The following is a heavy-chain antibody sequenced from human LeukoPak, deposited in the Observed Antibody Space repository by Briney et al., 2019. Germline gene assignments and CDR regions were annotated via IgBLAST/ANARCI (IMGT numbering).Heavy chain of an antibody. CDR2: IWSDASIK. D-gene: IGHD3-10*01. V-gene: IGHV3-30*02. CDR1: GFTFSSYW. CDR3: AKDLHGSGSFDY. Sequence: GGSLRLSCAASGFTFSSYWMSWVRQAPGKGLEWVAAIWSDASIKYYAESVKGRFSISRDNSRNTLYLELSSLRAEDTALYYCAKDLHGSGSFDYWGQGTLVTVSS. J-gene: IGHJ4*02.